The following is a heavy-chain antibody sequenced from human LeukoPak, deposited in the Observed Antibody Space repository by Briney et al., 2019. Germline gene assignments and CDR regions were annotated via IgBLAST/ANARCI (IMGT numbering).Heavy chain of an antibody. CDR1: SDSFSSYY. CDR2: VHASGNT. Sequence: SETLYLTCTVSSDSFSSYYWSWIRQPAGKGLEWIGRVHASGNTNYNPSLESRVTMSVDTSKNQFSLNLNFATAADTAVYYCGGGQDGYIDYWGQGVLVTVSS. CDR3: GGGQDGYIDY. J-gene: IGHJ4*02. D-gene: IGHD5-24*01. V-gene: IGHV4-4*07.